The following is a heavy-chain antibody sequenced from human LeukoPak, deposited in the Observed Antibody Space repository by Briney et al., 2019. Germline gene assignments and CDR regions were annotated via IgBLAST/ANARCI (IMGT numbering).Heavy chain of an antibody. CDR2: IYPGDSDT. CDR1: GYSFTSYW. J-gene: IGHJ4*02. V-gene: IGHV5-51*01. CDR3: ARQAGRIAARLDY. Sequence: GESLKISCKGSGYSFTSYWIGWVRQLPGKGLEWMGIIYPGDSDTRYSPSFQGQVTISADKSISTAYLQWSSLKASDTAMYCCARQAGRIAARLDYWGQGTLVTVSS. D-gene: IGHD6-6*01.